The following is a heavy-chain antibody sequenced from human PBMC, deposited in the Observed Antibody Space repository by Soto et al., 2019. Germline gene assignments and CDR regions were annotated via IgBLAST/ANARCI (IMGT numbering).Heavy chain of an antibody. D-gene: IGHD6-13*01. Sequence: QLQLQESGPGLVKPSETLSLTCTVSGGSISSSSYYWGWIRQPPGKGLEWIGSIYYSGSTYYNPPLKSRVTISVDTSKNQFSLKLSSVTAADTAVYYCAAAAGDPFSPPYWGQGTLVTVSS. CDR1: GGSISSSSYY. V-gene: IGHV4-39*01. J-gene: IGHJ4*02. CDR3: AAAAGDPFSPPY. CDR2: IYYSGST.